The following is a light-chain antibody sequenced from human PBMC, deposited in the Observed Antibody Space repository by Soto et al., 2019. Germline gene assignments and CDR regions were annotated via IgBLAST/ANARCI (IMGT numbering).Light chain of an antibody. CDR1: SGHSSYA. CDR3: QTRGSGIL. CDR2: LTSDGSH. J-gene: IGLJ2*01. Sequence: QSVLTQSPSASASLGASVKLTCTLSSGHSSYAIAWHQQQPEKGPRYLMKLTSDGSHSKGDGIPDRFSGSSSGAERYLTISRLQSEDEADYYCQTRGSGILFGGGTKLTVL. V-gene: IGLV4-69*01.